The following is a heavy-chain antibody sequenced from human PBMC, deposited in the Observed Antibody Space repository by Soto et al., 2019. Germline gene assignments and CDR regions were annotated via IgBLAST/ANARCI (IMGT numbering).Heavy chain of an antibody. J-gene: IGHJ4*01. V-gene: IGHV2-5*02. CDR2: IYWDDDN. CDR3: AHSPGYPYGPFDY. D-gene: IGHD5-18*01. CDR1: GFSLSTSGMT. Sequence: SGPTLVNPTQTLTLTCTFSGFSLSTSGMTVGWIRQPPGKALEWLAVIYWDDDNRYSPSLKSRLTITKDTSKNLVVLTMTSMDPVDTATYYCAHSPGYPYGPFDYWGQGTLVTVSS.